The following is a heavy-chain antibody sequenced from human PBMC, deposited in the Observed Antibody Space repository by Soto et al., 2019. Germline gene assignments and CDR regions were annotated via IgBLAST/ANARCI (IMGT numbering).Heavy chain of an antibody. V-gene: IGHV3-23*01. J-gene: IGHJ4*02. CDR2: MTGSGGYT. Sequence: EVQLLESGGGLVQPGGSLRLSCAASGFTFTTQAMSWVRQAPGKGLEWVSAMTGSGGYTYYADSVKGRFTIFRDNSKNTLFLQMSSLRVDDTAVYYCATISCPSSSNCDVVSGAGSHFDNWGQGSLVIVSS. CDR1: GFTFTTQA. D-gene: IGHD2-2*01. CDR3: ATISCPSSSNCDVVSGAGSHFDN.